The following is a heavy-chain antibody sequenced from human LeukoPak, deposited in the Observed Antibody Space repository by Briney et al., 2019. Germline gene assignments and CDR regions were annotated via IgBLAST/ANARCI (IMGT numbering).Heavy chain of an antibody. J-gene: IGHJ3*02. D-gene: IGHD3-10*01. CDR3: ARGGSGGYGSGEAPDAFDI. CDR2: INPRGGST. CDR1: GYTFTSYY. Sequence: ASVKVSCKASGYTFTSYYMHWVRQAPGQGLEWMGIINPRGGSTSYAQKFQGRVTMTRDTSTSTVYMELSSLRSEDTAVYYCARGGSGGYGSGEAPDAFDIWGQGTMVTVSS. V-gene: IGHV1-46*01.